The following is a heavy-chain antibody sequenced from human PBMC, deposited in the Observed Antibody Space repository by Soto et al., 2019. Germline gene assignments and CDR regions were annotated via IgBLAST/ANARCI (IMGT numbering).Heavy chain of an antibody. CDR3: ARGSSLYCSSTSRLRYCSGGSCYPEYFQH. CDR1: GFTFSSYA. D-gene: IGHD2-15*01. CDR2: ISYDGSNK. V-gene: IGHV3-30-3*01. Sequence: PGGSLRLSCAASGFTFSSYAMHWVRQAPGKGLEWVAVISYDGSNKYYADSVKGRFTISRDNSKNTLYLQMNSLRAEDTAVYYCARGSSLYCSSTSRLRYCSGGSCYPEYFQHWGQGTLVTVSS. J-gene: IGHJ1*01.